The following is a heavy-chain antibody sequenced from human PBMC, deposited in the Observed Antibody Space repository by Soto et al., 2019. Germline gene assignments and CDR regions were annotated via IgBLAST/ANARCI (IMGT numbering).Heavy chain of an antibody. CDR1: GGSISSSSYY. CDR2: IYYSGST. Sequence: SETLSLTCTVSGGSISSSSYYWCWIRQPPGKGLEWIGSIYYSGSTNYNPSLKSRVTISVDTSKNQSSLKLSSVTAADTAVYYCARDSHRMVATIGHFDYWGQGTLVTVSS. CDR3: ARDSHRMVATIGHFDY. D-gene: IGHD5-12*01. V-gene: IGHV4-39*07. J-gene: IGHJ4*02.